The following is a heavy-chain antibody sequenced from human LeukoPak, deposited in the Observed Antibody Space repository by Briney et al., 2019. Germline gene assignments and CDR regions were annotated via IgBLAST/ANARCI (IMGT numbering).Heavy chain of an antibody. J-gene: IGHJ5*02. V-gene: IGHV4-38-2*01. Sequence: SETLSLTCAVSGYSISSGYYWGWIRQPPGKGLEWIGSIYHSGSTYYNPSLKSRVTISVDTSKNQFSLKLSPVTAADTAVYYCARHSTWSGPGPWGQGTLVTVSS. CDR2: IYHSGST. D-gene: IGHD3-3*01. CDR3: ARHSTWSGPGP. CDR1: GYSISSGYY.